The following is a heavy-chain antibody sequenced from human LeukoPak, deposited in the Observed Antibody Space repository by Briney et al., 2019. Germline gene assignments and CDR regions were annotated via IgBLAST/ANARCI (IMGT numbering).Heavy chain of an antibody. D-gene: IGHD3-16*01. CDR3: ARMTGGSAFDI. Sequence: SETLSLTCTVSGDSISSGGYYWSWIRQHPGKGLEWIGYIYYSETTAYNPSLKSRLTISVDTSKNRFSLKLSSVTAADTAVYYCARMTGGSAFDIWGQGTVVTVSS. CDR2: IYYSETT. V-gene: IGHV4-31*03. J-gene: IGHJ3*02. CDR1: GDSISSGGYY.